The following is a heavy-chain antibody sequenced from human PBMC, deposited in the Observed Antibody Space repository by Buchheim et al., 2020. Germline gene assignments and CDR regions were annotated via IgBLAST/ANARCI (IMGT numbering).Heavy chain of an antibody. CDR2: IYSGGST. CDR1: GFTVSSNY. J-gene: IGHJ6*02. Sequence: EVQLVESGGGLVQPGGSLRLSCAASGFTVSSNYMSWVRQAPGKGLEWVSVIYSGGSTYYADSVKGRFTISRDNSKNTLYLQMNSLRAEDTAVYYCARANYDFWSGYGMDVWGQGTT. D-gene: IGHD3-3*01. V-gene: IGHV3-66*01. CDR3: ARANYDFWSGYGMDV.